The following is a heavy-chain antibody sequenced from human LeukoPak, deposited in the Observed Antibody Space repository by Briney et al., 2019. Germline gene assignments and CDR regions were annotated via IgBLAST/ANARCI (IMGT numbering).Heavy chain of an antibody. V-gene: IGHV4-39*07. D-gene: IGHD5-24*01. CDR3: ARSARAVRLQLRYFDY. CDR1: GGSISSSSYY. CDR2: IYYSGST. J-gene: IGHJ4*02. Sequence: SETLSLTCTVSGGSISSSSYYWGWIRQPPGKGLEWIGSIYYSGSTYYNPSLKSRVTISVDTSKNQFSLKLSSVTAADTAVYYCARSARAVRLQLRYFDYWGQGTLVTVSS.